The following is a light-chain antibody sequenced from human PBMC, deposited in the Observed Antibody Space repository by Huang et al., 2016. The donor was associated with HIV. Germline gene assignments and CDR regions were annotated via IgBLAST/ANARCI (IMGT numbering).Light chain of an antibody. CDR2: GAP. CDR3: QQRFT. CDR1: QYISSF. V-gene: IGKV3-11*01. J-gene: IGKJ3*01. Sequence: EIVLTQSPATLSLSPGGRATLSCRASQYISSFLAWYQQGAGQAPRLLIYGAPNRATGIPARFSGSGSGTDFTLTINNLEPGDFAVYYCQQRFTFGPGTKVDIK.